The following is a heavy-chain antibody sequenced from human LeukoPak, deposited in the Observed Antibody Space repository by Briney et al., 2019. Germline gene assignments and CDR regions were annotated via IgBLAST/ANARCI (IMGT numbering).Heavy chain of an antibody. Sequence: GASVKVSCKASGYTFTSYCISWVRQAPGQGLEWMGWISAYNGNTNYAQKLQGRVTMTTDTSTSTAYMELRSLRSDDTAVYYCARGARRITIFGVPIGDWFDPWGQGTLVTVSS. J-gene: IGHJ5*02. CDR1: GYTFTSYC. CDR2: ISAYNGNT. D-gene: IGHD3-3*01. CDR3: ARGARRITIFGVPIGDWFDP. V-gene: IGHV1-18*01.